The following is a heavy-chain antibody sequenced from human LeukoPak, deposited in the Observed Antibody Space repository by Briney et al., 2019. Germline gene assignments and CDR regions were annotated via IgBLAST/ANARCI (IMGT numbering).Heavy chain of an antibody. CDR2: ISSSSSYI. CDR1: GFTFNNAW. Sequence: GGSLRLSCAVSGFTFNNAWMYWVRQAPGKGLEWVSSISSSSSYIYYADSVKGRFTISRDNAKNSLYLQMNSLRAEDTAVYYCARDVDSSGSYYYYYMDVWGKGTTVTISS. J-gene: IGHJ6*03. CDR3: ARDVDSSGSYYYYYMDV. V-gene: IGHV3-21*01. D-gene: IGHD3-22*01.